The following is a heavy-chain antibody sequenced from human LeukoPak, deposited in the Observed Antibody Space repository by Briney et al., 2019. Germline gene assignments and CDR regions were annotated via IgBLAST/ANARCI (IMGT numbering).Heavy chain of an antibody. CDR3: ARGRYSAGDNWFDP. CDR2: IHYTGST. J-gene: IGHJ5*02. V-gene: IGHV4-59*01. D-gene: IGHD3-9*01. CDR1: GGSITSSY. Sequence: PSETLSLTCTVSGGSITSSYWSWIRQSPGKGLEWIGYIHYTGSTNYNPSLKSRVTMLIDTSKNQFSLKLSSVTAADTAVYYCARGRYSAGDNWFDPWGQGTLVTVSS.